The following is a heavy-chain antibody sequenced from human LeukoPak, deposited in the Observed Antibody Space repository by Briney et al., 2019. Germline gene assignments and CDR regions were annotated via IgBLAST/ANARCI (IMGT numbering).Heavy chain of an antibody. CDR2: ISWDGGST. CDR3: AKDFGETEYSSSSGIDY. D-gene: IGHD6-6*01. CDR1: GFTVSSNY. V-gene: IGHV3-43D*03. J-gene: IGHJ4*02. Sequence: GGSLRLSCAASGFTVSSNYMSWVRQAPGKGLEWVSLISWDGGSTYYADSVKGRFTISRDNSKNSLYLQMNSLRAEDTALYYCAKDFGETEYSSSSGIDYWGQGTLVTVSS.